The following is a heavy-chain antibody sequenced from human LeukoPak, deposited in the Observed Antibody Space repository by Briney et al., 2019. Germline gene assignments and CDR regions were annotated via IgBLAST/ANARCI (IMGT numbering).Heavy chain of an antibody. V-gene: IGHV1-2*02. CDR1: GYTFTGYY. J-gene: IGHJ3*02. D-gene: IGHD6-13*01. CDR2: INPNSGGT. CDR3: ARDAGYSSSWYYAFDI. Sequence: ASVKVSCKASGYTFTGYYMHWVRQAPGQGLEWMGWINPNSGGTNYAQKFQGRVTMTRDTSISTAYMELSRLRSDDTAVYYCARDAGYSSSWYYAFDIWGRGTMVTVSS.